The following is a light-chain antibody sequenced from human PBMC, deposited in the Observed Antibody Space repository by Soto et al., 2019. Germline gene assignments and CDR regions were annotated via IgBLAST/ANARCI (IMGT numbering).Light chain of an antibody. J-gene: IGKJ5*01. CDR1: QSVSSY. CDR3: QQRSNSTT. CDR2: DAS. V-gene: IGKV3-11*01. Sequence: EIVLTQSPATLSLSPGERATLSCRASQSVSSYLAWYQQKPGQAPRLLIYDASNRATGIPARFSGSGSGTDFTLTISSLEPEDFAVYYCQQRSNSTTFGQGTRLEMK.